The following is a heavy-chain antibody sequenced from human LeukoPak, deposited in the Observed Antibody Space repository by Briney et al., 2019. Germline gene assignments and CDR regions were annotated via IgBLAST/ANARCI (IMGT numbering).Heavy chain of an antibody. V-gene: IGHV1-69*13. Sequence: SVKVSCKASGGTFSSYAISWVRQAPGQGLEWMGGVIPIFGTANYAQKFQGRVTITADESTSTAYMELSSLRSGDTAVYYCAGLRYSSSWYGGGMDVWGQGTTVTVSS. CDR1: GGTFSSYA. CDR2: VIPIFGTA. CDR3: AGLRYSSSWYGGGMDV. D-gene: IGHD6-13*01. J-gene: IGHJ6*02.